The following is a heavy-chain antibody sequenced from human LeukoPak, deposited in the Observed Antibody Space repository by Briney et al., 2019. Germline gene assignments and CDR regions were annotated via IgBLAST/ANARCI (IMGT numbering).Heavy chain of an antibody. J-gene: IGHJ4*02. CDR2: IYYSGNT. D-gene: IGHD3-10*02. CDR3: ARSTGSTMFIDY. V-gene: IGHV4-59*01. CDR1: GGSISPYY. Sequence: PSETLSLTCTVSGGSISPYYWSWIRQPPGKGLEWLGYIYYSGNTDYNPSLKSRVAISVDTSKNQFSLKLSSVTVADTAVYYCARSTGSTMFIDYWGQGTLVTVSS.